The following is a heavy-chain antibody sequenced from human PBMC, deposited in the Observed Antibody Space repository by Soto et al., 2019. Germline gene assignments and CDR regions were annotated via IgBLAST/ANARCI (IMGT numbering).Heavy chain of an antibody. V-gene: IGHV1-69*12. J-gene: IGHJ6*02. Sequence: QVQLMQSGAQVKKPESSVKVSCKASGGTFRNYAFSWVRQAPGQGLEWMGGTNPIFGTANYAQKFQGRVTITADEATTTIYMELSSRRSEDTAVYYCARDGAVAVTDVFHYGMDVWGQGTTVTVSS. D-gene: IGHD6-19*01. CDR3: ARDGAVAVTDVFHYGMDV. CDR2: TNPIFGTA. CDR1: GGTFRNYA.